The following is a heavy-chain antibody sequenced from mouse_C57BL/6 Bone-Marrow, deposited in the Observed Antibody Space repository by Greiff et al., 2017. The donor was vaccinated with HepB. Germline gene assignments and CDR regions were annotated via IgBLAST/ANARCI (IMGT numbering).Heavy chain of an antibody. CDR1: GFTFSSYA. D-gene: IGHD2-3*01. J-gene: IGHJ4*01. Sequence: EVKLMESGGGLVKPGGSLKLSCAASGFTFSSYAMSWVRQTPEKRLEWVATISDGGSYTYYPANLKGRFTISRDNAKNNLYLQMSHLKSEDTAMYYCARGGMVTNYYAMDYWGQGTSVTVSS. CDR3: ARGGMVTNYYAMDY. V-gene: IGHV5-4*03. CDR2: ISDGGSYT.